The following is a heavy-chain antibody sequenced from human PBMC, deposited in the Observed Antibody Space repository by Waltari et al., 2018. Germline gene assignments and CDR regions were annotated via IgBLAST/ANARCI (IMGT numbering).Heavy chain of an antibody. D-gene: IGHD5-12*01. CDR2: INSDGSST. V-gene: IGHV3-74*01. J-gene: IGHJ4*02. CDR3: ARLLRYSGYDYEGFDY. Sequence: EVQLVESGGGLVQPGGSLRLFCAASGFTFSSYWMHWVRQAPGKGLVWVSRINSDGSSTSYADSVKGRFTISRDNAKNTLDLQMNSLRAEDTAVYYCARLLRYSGYDYEGFDYWGQGTLVTVSS. CDR1: GFTFSSYW.